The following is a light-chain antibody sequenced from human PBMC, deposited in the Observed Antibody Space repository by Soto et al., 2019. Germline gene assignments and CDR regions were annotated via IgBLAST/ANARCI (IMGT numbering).Light chain of an antibody. CDR1: SSDVGGYNY. Sequence: QSVLTQPRSVSGSPGQSVTISCTGTSSDVGGYNYVSWYQQHPGKAPKLMIYDVSKRPSGFPDRFAGSKSGNTASLTISGLQAEDEADYYCCSYAGSYTLVVFGGGTKVTVL. V-gene: IGLV2-11*01. CDR2: DVS. CDR3: CSYAGSYTLVV. J-gene: IGLJ2*01.